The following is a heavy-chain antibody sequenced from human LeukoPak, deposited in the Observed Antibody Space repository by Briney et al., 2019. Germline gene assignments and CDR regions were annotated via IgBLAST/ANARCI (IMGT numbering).Heavy chain of an antibody. V-gene: IGHV3-7*01. D-gene: IGHD3-22*01. CDR1: GFTFSSYW. CDR2: IKQDGSEK. Sequence: PGGSLRLSCEGSGFTFSSYWMSWVRQTPGKGLEWVANIKQDGSEKYYADSVMGRFTISRDNAKKSLFLQMNSLRAEDTAVYYRASVGRSPSSVHYGYYFYYMDVWGKGTTVTVSS. J-gene: IGHJ6*03. CDR3: ASVGRSPSSVHYGYYFYYMDV.